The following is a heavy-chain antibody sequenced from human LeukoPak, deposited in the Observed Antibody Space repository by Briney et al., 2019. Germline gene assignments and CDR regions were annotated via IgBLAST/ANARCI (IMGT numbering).Heavy chain of an antibody. CDR2: IYYSGSA. D-gene: IGHD6-25*01. CDR1: GGSIRSSSYY. CDR3: ARPDSGGDINWFDP. J-gene: IGHJ5*02. Sequence: PSETLSLTCTVSGGSIRSSSYYWGWIRQPPGKGLEWIGSIYYSGSANYNPSLKSRVTISVDTSKNQFSLKLSSVTAADTAVYYCARPDSGGDINWFDPWGQGTLVTVSS. V-gene: IGHV4-39*07.